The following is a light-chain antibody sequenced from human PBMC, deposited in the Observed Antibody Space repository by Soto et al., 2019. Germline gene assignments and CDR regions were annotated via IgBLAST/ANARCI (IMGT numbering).Light chain of an antibody. Sequence: DIQMTQSPSSLSASVGDRVTIICRASQSVSTRLAWYQQKPGKAPKVLIYDASSWAGGVPSRFTGSGSGTEFTLTISSLQPEDFATYYCQQLNSYPITFGQGTRLEIK. CDR1: QSVSTR. V-gene: IGKV1-5*02. CDR2: DAS. J-gene: IGKJ5*01. CDR3: QQLNSYPIT.